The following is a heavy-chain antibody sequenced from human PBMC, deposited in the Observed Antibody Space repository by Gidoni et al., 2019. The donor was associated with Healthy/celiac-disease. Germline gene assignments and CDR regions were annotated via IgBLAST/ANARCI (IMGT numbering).Heavy chain of an antibody. V-gene: IGHV4-30-2*01. CDR3: AMGYSSSWYGGYYYYYGMDV. J-gene: IGHJ6*02. CDR1: GVSISSGGYS. Sequence: QLQLQESGSGLVKPSQTLSLTCAVSGVSISSGGYSWSWIRQPPGKGLEWIGYIYHSGSTYYNPSLKSRVTISVDRSKNQFSLKLSSVTAADTAVYYCAMGYSSSWYGGYYYYYGMDVWGQGTTVTVSS. D-gene: IGHD6-13*01. CDR2: IYHSGST.